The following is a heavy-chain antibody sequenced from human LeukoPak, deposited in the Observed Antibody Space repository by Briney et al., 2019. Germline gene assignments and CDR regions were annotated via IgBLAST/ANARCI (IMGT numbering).Heavy chain of an antibody. Sequence: ASVKVSCKASGYTFTGYYMHWVRQAPGQGLEWMGWINPNSGGTNYAQKSQGRVTMTRDTSISTAYMELSRLRSDDTAVYYCARDPLKRQLVFGGMDYYYYMDVWGKGTTVTVSS. CDR3: ARDPLKRQLVFGGMDYYYYMDV. CDR1: GYTFTGYY. CDR2: INPNSGGT. V-gene: IGHV1-2*02. J-gene: IGHJ6*03. D-gene: IGHD6-6*01.